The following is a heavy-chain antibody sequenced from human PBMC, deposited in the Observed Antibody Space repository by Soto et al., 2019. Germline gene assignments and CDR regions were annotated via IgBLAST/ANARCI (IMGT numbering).Heavy chain of an antibody. CDR1: GGTFISYA. CDR3: ARGYTVRDHSSRAAFDI. J-gene: IGHJ3*02. V-gene: IGHV1-69*06. D-gene: IGHD2-2*02. Sequence: SVKVSCKASGGTFISYAISWGRQAPGQGLEWMGGTIPIFGTANYAQKFQGRVTITADKSTSTAYMELSSLRSEDTAVYYCARGYTVRDHSSRAAFDIWGQGTMVTVSS. CDR2: TIPIFGTA.